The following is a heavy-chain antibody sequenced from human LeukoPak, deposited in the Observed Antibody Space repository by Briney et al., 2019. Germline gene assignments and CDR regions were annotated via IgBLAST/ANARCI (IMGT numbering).Heavy chain of an antibody. CDR1: GGSVSSGSYY. D-gene: IGHD3-22*01. CDR3: ASLASVYYYDSSGYYYYFDY. CDR2: IYYSGST. V-gene: IGHV4-61*01. J-gene: IGHJ4*02. Sequence: SETLSLTCSVSGGSVSSGSYYWSWIRQPPGKGLEWIGYIYYSGSTNYNPSLKSRVIISVDTSKNQFSLKLSSVTAADTAVYYCASLASVYYYDSSGYYYYFDYWGQGTLVTVSS.